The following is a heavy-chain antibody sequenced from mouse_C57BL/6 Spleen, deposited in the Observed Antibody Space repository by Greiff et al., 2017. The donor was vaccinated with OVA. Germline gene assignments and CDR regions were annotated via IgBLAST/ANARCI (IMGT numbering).Heavy chain of an antibody. CDR1: GYTFTSYW. CDR3: ARWSNPVFDY. CDR2: IDPSDSYT. D-gene: IGHD2-5*01. J-gene: IGHJ2*01. V-gene: IGHV1-69*01. Sequence: VQLQQPGAELVMPGASVKLSCKASGYTFTSYWMHWVKQRPGQGLEWIGEIDPSDSYTNYNQKFKGKSTLTVYKASSTAYMQLSSLTSEDSAVYYWARWSNPVFDYWGQGTTLTVSS.